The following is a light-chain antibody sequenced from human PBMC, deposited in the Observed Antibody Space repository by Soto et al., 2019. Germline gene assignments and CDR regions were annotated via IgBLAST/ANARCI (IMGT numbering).Light chain of an antibody. CDR3: RQYGTSLGFP. Sequence: EIVLTQPPGTLSLSPGERATLSCRASQSVSSNFLAWYQEKLGQAPRLLIYGASKRATGIPDRLSGSGSGTDFTLTISRLEPEDFAVYYCRQYGTSLGFPVGGGTKVDIK. V-gene: IGKV3-20*01. J-gene: IGKJ4*01. CDR1: QSVSSNF. CDR2: GAS.